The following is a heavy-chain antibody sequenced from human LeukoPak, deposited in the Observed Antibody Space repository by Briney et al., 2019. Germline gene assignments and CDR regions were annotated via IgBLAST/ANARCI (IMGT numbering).Heavy chain of an antibody. D-gene: IGHD6-6*01. Sequence: SETLSLTCTVSGGSISYYYWSWIRQSPGKGLEWIGYIYYSGSTNYNPSLKSRVTISVDTSKNQFSLKLSSVTAADTAVYYCARRGYSSSSGARSYYYYMDVWGKGTTVTVSS. CDR2: IYYSGST. V-gene: IGHV4-59*08. CDR1: GGSISYYY. CDR3: ARRGYSSSSGARSYYYYMDV. J-gene: IGHJ6*03.